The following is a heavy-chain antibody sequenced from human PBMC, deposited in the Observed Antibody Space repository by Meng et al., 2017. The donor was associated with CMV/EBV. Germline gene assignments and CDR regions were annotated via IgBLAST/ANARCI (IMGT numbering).Heavy chain of an antibody. CDR1: GFTVSSHY. D-gene: IGHD6-6*01. CDR2: IYSGGST. Sequence: GESLKTSCAASGFTVSSHYMSWVRQAPGKGLEWVSVIYSGGSTYYADSVKGRFTISRDNSKNTLYLQMNSLRAEDTAVYYCAGSSAAYYYSGMDVWGQGTTVTVSS. J-gene: IGHJ6*02. V-gene: IGHV3-53*01. CDR3: AGSSAAYYYSGMDV.